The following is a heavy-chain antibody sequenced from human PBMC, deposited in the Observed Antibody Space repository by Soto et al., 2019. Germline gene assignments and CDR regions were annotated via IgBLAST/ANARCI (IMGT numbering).Heavy chain of an antibody. CDR3: ARAATVTSPFDY. Sequence: QVHLVQSGAEVKKPGASVKVSCKASGYTFTTYGISWVRQAPGQGLEWMGWISAYNDNTNYAQKFQGSVTMTTDTSTTTAYMELRSLRFDDTAMYYCARAATVTSPFDYWGQGTLVTVSS. CDR1: GYTFTTYG. V-gene: IGHV1-18*01. D-gene: IGHD4-17*01. J-gene: IGHJ4*02. CDR2: ISAYNDNT.